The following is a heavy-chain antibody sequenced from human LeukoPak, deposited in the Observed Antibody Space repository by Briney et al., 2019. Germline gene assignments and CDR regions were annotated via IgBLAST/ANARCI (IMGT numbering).Heavy chain of an antibody. CDR3: AKHLWRDLLWFGEGYYFDY. CDR1: GFTFSSYA. V-gene: IGHV3-23*01. J-gene: IGHJ4*02. Sequence: GGSLRLSCAASGFTFSSYAMSWVRQAPGKGLEWVSAISGSGGSTYYADSVKGRFTISRDNSKNTLYLQMNSLRADDTAVYYCAKHLWRDLLWFGEGYYFDYWGQGTLVTVSS. CDR2: ISGSGGST. D-gene: IGHD3-10*01.